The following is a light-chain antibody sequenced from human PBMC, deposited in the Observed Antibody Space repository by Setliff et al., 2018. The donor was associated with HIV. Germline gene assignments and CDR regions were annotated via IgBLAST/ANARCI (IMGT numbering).Light chain of an antibody. CDR2: DVT. CDR3: SSYTTTSTLR. Sequence: QSALTQPASVSGSPGQSITISCTATSSDVGDFDSVAWYQQHPGRAPKLMIYDVTNRPSGVSNRFSGSKSGNTASLTISGLQAEDEADYYCSSYTTTSTLRFGGGTKVTVL. J-gene: IGLJ2*01. CDR1: SSDVGDFDS. V-gene: IGLV2-14*01.